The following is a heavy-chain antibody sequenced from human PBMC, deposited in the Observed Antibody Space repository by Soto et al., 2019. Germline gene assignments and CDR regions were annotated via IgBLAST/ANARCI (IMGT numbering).Heavy chain of an antibody. D-gene: IGHD3-10*01. Sequence: GESLKISCKGSGYSFTSYWISWVRQMPGKGLEWMGRIDPSDSYTNYSPSFQGHVTISADKSISTAYLQWSSLKASDTAMYYCARHHVVRGKGDGIDVWGQGPTVTVSS. CDR2: IDPSDSYT. J-gene: IGHJ6*02. V-gene: IGHV5-10-1*01. CDR1: GYSFTSYW. CDR3: ARHHVVRGKGDGIDV.